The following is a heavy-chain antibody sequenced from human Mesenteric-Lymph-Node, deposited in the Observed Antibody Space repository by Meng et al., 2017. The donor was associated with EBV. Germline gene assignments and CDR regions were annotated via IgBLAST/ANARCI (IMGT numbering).Heavy chain of an antibody. CDR2: IYHSGST. CDR3: GTMVARWGAENPNDY. Sequence: QVPLHESGPGLVKPSGTPSLTCAVSSGSISSSHGGSWVRQPPGKGLEWIGDIYHSGSTNYSPSLKSRVTMSMDTSNNQFSLRLTSVTAADTAVYYCGTMVARWGAENPNDYWGQGILVTVSS. V-gene: IGHV4-4*02. J-gene: IGHJ4*02. CDR1: SGSISSSHG. D-gene: IGHD2-8*01.